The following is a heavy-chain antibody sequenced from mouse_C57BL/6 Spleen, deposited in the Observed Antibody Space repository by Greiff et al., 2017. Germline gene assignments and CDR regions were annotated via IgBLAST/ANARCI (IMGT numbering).Heavy chain of an antibody. CDR3: ARGGYYGSSPFYAMDY. J-gene: IGHJ4*01. CDR2: INPNNGGT. V-gene: IGHV1-18*01. CDR1: GYTFTDYN. Sequence: VQLKESGPELVKPGASVKIPCKASGYTFTDYNMDWVKQSHGKSLEWIGDINPNNGGTIYNQKFKGKATLTVDKSSSTAYMELRSLTSEDTAVYYCARGGYYGSSPFYAMDYWGQGTSVTVSS. D-gene: IGHD1-1*01.